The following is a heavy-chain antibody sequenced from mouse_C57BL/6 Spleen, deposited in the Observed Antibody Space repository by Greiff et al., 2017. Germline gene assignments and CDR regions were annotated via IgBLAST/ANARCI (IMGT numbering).Heavy chain of an antibody. Sequence: QVQLKQPGAELVKPGASVKMSCKASGYTFTSYWITWVKQRPGQGLEWIGDIYPGSGSTNYNEKFKSKATLTVDTSSSTAYMQLSSLTSEDSAVYYCARRPIYDGYYVDYWGQGTTLTVSS. J-gene: IGHJ2*01. CDR1: GYTFTSYW. CDR2: IYPGSGST. CDR3: ARRPIYDGYYVDY. D-gene: IGHD2-3*01. V-gene: IGHV1-55*01.